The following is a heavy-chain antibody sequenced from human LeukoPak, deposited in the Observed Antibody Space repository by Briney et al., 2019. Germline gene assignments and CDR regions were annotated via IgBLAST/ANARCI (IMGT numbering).Heavy chain of an antibody. Sequence: SETLSLTCTVSGSSISSGGYYWGWIRQPPGKGLEWIGSIYYSGSTYYNPSLKSRVTISVDTSKNQFSLKLSSVTAADTAVYYCARETRDLIGYSQTTSKFDPWGQGTLVTVSS. V-gene: IGHV4-39*07. D-gene: IGHD4-17*01. CDR2: IYYSGST. CDR1: GSSISSGGYY. CDR3: ARETRDLIGYSQTTSKFDP. J-gene: IGHJ5*02.